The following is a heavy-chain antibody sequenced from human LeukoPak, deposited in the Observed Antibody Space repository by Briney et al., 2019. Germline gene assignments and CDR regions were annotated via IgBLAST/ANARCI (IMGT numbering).Heavy chain of an antibody. CDR2: IPSTGDII. V-gene: IGHV3-48*04. J-gene: IGHJ3*02. CDR3: ARDAPVRFDAFDI. Sequence: GSLRLSCAASGFTFSSYNMNWVRQAPGKGLEWVSTIPSTGDIIYYADSVKGRFTISRDNAKKSLYLQMNSLRADDTAVYYCARDAPVRFDAFDIWGQGTMVTVSS. CDR1: GFTFSSYN. D-gene: IGHD4-17*01.